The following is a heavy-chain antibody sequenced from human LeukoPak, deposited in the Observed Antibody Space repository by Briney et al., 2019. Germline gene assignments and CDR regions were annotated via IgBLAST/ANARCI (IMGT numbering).Heavy chain of an antibody. V-gene: IGHV1-2*02. D-gene: IGHD1-26*01. CDR3: ARGYALYSGRYIDFDY. J-gene: IGHJ4*02. CDR2: INPKSGGT. Sequence: ASVKVSCKASGYTFTAYYLQWVRLAPGQGLEWMGWINPKSGGTEYAQRFQGRVTMTRDTSISTAYMELSRLRSDDTAVYYCARGYALYSGRYIDFDYWGQGTLVTVSS. CDR1: GYTFTAYY.